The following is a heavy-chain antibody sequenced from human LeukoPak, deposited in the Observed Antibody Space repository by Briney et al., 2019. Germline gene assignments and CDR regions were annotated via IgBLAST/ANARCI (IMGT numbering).Heavy chain of an antibody. D-gene: IGHD6-19*01. CDR3: AKSSSGWYGGFDY. CDR1: GFTFSTYG. CDR2: LSYDGSEK. J-gene: IGHJ4*02. Sequence: GRSLRLSCAASGFTFSTYGMHWVRQAPGKGLEWVAVLSYDGSEKYYADSVKSRCTISRDNSKNTVYLQMNSLRDEDTAVYYCAKSSSGWYGGFDYWGQGTLVTVSS. V-gene: IGHV3-30*18.